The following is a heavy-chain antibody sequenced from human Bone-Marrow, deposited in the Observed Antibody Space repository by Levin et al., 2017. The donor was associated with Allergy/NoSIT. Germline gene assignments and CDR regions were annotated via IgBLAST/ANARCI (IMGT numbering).Heavy chain of an antibody. CDR2: ISYNGDNK. J-gene: IGHJ4*02. D-gene: IGHD3-22*01. CDR1: GFTFNLHG. Sequence: QPGGSLRLSCAASGFTFNLHGMHWVRQAPGKGLEWVSFISYNGDNKYFTDSVKGRFTISRDNAKNTLYLQMNRLRAEDTAIYYCAKDRPQATDYYDSSGSLDYWGQGTLVTVSS. V-gene: IGHV3-30*18. CDR3: AKDRPQATDYYDSSGSLDY.